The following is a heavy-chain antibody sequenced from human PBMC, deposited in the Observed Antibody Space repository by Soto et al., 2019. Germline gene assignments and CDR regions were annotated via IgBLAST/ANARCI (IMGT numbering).Heavy chain of an antibody. CDR1: GYSFTSHW. Sequence: PGESLKISCNTSGYSFTSHWIAWVRQMPGKGLEWMGIIYPSDSDIRYRPSFQGQVTISVDKSISTAYLQWSSLKASDTATYYCARQHYSNYRGRMDVWGQGTKVTVSS. CDR2: IYPSDSDI. D-gene: IGHD2-2*01. J-gene: IGHJ6*02. CDR3: ARQHYSNYRGRMDV. V-gene: IGHV5-51*01.